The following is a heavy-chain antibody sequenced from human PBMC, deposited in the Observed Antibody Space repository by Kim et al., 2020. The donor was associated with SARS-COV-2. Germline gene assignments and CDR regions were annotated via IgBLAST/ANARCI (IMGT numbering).Heavy chain of an antibody. V-gene: IGHV3-33*01. CDR1: GFTFSSYG. Sequence: GGSLRLSCAASGFTFSSYGMHWVRQAPGKGLEWVAVIWYDGSNKYYADSVKGRFTISRDNSKNTLYLQMNSLRAEDTAVYYCARGTDYGDYHHTWYFDLWGRGTLVTVSS. D-gene: IGHD4-17*01. CDR2: IWYDGSNK. CDR3: ARGTDYGDYHHTWYFDL. J-gene: IGHJ2*01.